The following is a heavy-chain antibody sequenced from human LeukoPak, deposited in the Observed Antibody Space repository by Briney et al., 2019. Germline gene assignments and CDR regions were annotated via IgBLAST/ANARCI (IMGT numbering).Heavy chain of an antibody. J-gene: IGHJ4*02. D-gene: IGHD3-10*01. CDR3: ARFSGSGSYYPY. V-gene: IGHV4-39*01. CDR1: GGSISSSSYY. CDR2: IYYSGST. Sequence: PSETLSLTCTVSGGSISSSSYYWGWIRQPPGKGLEWIGSIYYSGSTYYNPSLKSRVTISVDTSKNQFSLKLSSVTAADTAVYYCARFSGSGSYYPYWGQGTLVTVSS.